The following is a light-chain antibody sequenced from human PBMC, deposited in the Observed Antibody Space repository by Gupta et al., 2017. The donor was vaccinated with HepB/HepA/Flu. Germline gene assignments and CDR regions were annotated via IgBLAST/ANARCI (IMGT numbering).Light chain of an antibody. CDR3: NSRDSSANWV. V-gene: IGLV3-19*01. CDR1: RLRSYY. Sequence: SSELTQDPAVSVPLGQTVKITCQGDRLRSYYASWYQQKPGQAPVLVIYGKNTRPAGIPDRFSASTSRNTASLTITGAQSEDEADYYCNSRDSSANWVFGGGTKLTVL. J-gene: IGLJ3*02. CDR2: GKN.